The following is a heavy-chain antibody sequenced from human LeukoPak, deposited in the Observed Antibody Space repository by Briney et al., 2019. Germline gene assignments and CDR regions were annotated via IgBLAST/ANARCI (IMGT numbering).Heavy chain of an antibody. CDR3: ARGSYGDPIDN. J-gene: IGHJ4*02. CDR1: GGSLSRYY. CDR2: VYSSVST. Sequence: SETLSLTCTVSGGSLSRYYWFWIRQSPGKGPEWIGYVYSSVSTNYNPSLKSRVTISIDTSENQFSLKLTSMTAADTALYYCARGSYGDPIDNWGQGILVTVSS. V-gene: IGHV4-59*01. D-gene: IGHD7-27*01.